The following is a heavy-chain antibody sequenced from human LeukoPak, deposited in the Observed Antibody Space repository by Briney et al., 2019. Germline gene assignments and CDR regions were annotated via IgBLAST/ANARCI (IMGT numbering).Heavy chain of an antibody. V-gene: IGHV1-46*01. J-gene: IGHJ4*02. CDR2: INLSGGST. CDR3: AIPGYSSGWTLDY. CDR1: GYTFTSYY. Sequence: ASVKVSCKASGYTFTSYYMHWVRQAPGQGLEWMGIINLSGGSTSYAQKFQGRVTMTRDMSTSTVYMELSSLRSEDTAVYYCAIPGYSSGWTLDYWGQGTLVTVSS. D-gene: IGHD6-19*01.